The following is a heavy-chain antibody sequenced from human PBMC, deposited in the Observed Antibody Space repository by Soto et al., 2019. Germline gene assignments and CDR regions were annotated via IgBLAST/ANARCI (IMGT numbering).Heavy chain of an antibody. CDR3: ARRSGRAGYRDAFDI. CDR2: IYPDDSET. J-gene: IGHJ3*02. CDR1: GYSFTQYW. Sequence: GECLELSCKGSGYSFTQYWIGWVRQMPGKGLEWMAIIYPDDSETSYSPSFQGQVTISADKSISTAYLQWSSLMASDSAMYYCARRSGRAGYRDAFDIWGQGTMVTVSS. V-gene: IGHV5-51*01. D-gene: IGHD3-10*01.